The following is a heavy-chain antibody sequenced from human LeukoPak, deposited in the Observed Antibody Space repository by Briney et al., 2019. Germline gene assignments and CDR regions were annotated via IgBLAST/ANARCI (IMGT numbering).Heavy chain of an antibody. CDR1: GFTFSSYA. V-gene: IGHV3-30-3*01. J-gene: IGHJ4*02. D-gene: IGHD3-10*01. CDR3: ASGRGQN. CDR2: ISYDGSNK. Sequence: PGGSLRLTCAASGFTFSSYAMHWVRQAPGKGLEWVAVISYDGSNKYYADSVKGRFTISRDNSKNTLYLQMNSLRAEDTALYYCASGRGQNWGQGTLVTVSS.